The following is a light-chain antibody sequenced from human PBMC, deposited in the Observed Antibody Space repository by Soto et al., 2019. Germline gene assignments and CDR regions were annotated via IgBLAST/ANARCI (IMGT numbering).Light chain of an antibody. CDR1: QSVGGS. Sequence: DIVMTQSPSTLSVSAGDRITLSCRASQSVGGSLAWYQQKLGKAPRLLFYGPSIRPTGVPARFSGSGTGTEFTLTISSLQSEDFAFYFCQQVNTCPWTFGQGTKVEI. CDR2: GPS. CDR3: QQVNTCPWT. V-gene: IGKV3-15*01. J-gene: IGKJ1*01.